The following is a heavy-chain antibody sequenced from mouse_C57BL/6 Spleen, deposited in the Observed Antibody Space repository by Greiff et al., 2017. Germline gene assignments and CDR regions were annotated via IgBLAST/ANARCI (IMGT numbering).Heavy chain of an antibody. J-gene: IGHJ4*01. CDR2: INPSSGYT. V-gene: IGHV1-7*01. Sequence: QVQLQQSGAELAKPGASVKLSCKASGYTFTSYWMHWVKQRPGQGLEWIGYINPSSGYTKYNQKFKDKATLTADQSSSTAYMQLGSLTYEDSAVYYCAREGDSANPIEDAMNYWGQGTSVTVSS. CDR1: GYTFTSYW. D-gene: IGHD2-12*01. CDR3: AREGDSANPIEDAMNY.